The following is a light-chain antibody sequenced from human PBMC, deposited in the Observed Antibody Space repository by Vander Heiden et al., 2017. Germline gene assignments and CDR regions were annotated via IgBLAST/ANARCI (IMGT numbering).Light chain of an antibody. V-gene: IGLV2-14*01. CDR1: SSDVGGYNY. Sequence: QSALTQPASLPGSPEPSITISCTGTSSDVGGYNYVSWYQQHPGKAPKHMIYDVSNRPSGVSNRFFGSKSGNTASLTISGLQAEDEADYYCSSYTSSSTLVFGGGTKLTVL. CDR3: SSYTSSSTLV. J-gene: IGLJ2*01. CDR2: DVS.